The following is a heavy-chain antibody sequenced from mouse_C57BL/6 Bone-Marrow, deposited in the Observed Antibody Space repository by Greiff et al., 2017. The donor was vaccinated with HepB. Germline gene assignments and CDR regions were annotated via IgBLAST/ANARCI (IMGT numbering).Heavy chain of an antibody. D-gene: IGHD1-1*01. CDR1: GYIFTDYE. J-gene: IGHJ2*01. Sequence: QVQLKQSGAELVRPGASVTLSCKASGYIFTDYEMHWVKQTPVHGLEWIGAIDPETGGTAYNQKFKGKAILTADKSSSTAYMELRSLTSEDSAVYYCTRPHTLREYFDYWGQGTTLTVSS. CDR2: IDPETGGT. CDR3: TRPHTLREYFDY. V-gene: IGHV1-15*01.